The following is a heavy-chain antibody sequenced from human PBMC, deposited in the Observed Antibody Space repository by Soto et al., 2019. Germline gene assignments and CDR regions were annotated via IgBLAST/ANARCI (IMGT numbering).Heavy chain of an antibody. J-gene: IGHJ5*02. CDR2: ISTYNDKR. Sequence: ASVKVSCKASGYTFTSYGISWVRQAPGQGLEWMGWISTYNDKRAYAQKLQGRVTMTTDTSTSTAYMELRSLRSDDTAVYYCARDFHCSGGRCYDCFDPWGQGTLVTVPQ. CDR3: ARDFHCSGGRCYDCFDP. CDR1: GYTFTSYG. V-gene: IGHV1-18*01. D-gene: IGHD2-15*01.